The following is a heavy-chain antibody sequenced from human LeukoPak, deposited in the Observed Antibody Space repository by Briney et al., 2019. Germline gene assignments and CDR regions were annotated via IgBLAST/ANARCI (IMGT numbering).Heavy chain of an antibody. CDR3: ARGASYCDPIRGYYYCYSGMDV. D-gene: IGHD4-17*01. Sequence: SETLTLTCTVSGGSFSSYYWRWIRQPAGKGLEWIGRIYTSGSTNYNPSLKSRVTMSVDTSKNQFALKLSTVTAADTAVYYCARGASYCDPIRGYYYCYSGMDVWGQGTTVTVSS. CDR2: IYTSGST. V-gene: IGHV4-4*07. CDR1: GGSFSSYY. J-gene: IGHJ6*02.